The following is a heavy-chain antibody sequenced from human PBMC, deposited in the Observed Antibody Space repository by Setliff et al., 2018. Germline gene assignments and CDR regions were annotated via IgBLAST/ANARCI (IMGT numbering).Heavy chain of an antibody. J-gene: IGHJ4*02. CDR3: ARGIGTLDISRYFDY. V-gene: IGHV3-33*08. Sequence: GGSLRLSCAASGFTFSNCRMHWVRQAPGKGLEWVAVIWHDGGNKYHADSVKGRFTISRDNSKNTLYLQMNSLRAEDTAVYYCARGIGTLDISRYFDYWGQGTLVTVSS. CDR2: IWHDGGNK. D-gene: IGHD5-12*01. CDR1: GFTFSNCR.